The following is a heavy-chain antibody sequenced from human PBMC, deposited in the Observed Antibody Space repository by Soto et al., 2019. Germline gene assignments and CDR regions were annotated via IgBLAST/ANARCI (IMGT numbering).Heavy chain of an antibody. CDR1: GYTFTSYD. CDR2: MNPNSGNT. J-gene: IGHJ5*02. CDR3: ARGIKYGAYSRWFDP. V-gene: IGHV1-8*01. D-gene: IGHD4-17*01. Sequence: QVQLVQSGAEVKKPGASVKVSCKASGYTFTSYDINWVRQATGQGLEYLGWMNPNSGNTGYVQKFQVRVTMTRDTSISTAYMELSSLRSEDSAVYFCARGIKYGAYSRWFDPWGQGTLVTVSS.